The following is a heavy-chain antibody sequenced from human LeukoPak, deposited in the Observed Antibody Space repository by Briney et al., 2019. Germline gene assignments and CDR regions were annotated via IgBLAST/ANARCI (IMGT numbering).Heavy chain of an antibody. CDR1: GFTFSSYW. V-gene: IGHV3-7*01. CDR2: IKQAGSEE. J-gene: IGHJ4*02. D-gene: IGHD2-2*01. CDR3: ARARYCSSTSCYGIDY. Sequence: PGGSLRLFCAASGFTFSSYWMSWVRQAPGEGLECVANIKQAGSEEYYVDSVKGRFTISRDNAKNSLYLQMNSLRAEDTAVYCCARARYCSSTSCYGIDYWGQGTLVTVSS.